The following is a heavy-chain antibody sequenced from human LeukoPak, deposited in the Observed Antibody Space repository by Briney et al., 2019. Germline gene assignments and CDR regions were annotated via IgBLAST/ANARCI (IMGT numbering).Heavy chain of an antibody. CDR1: GYTFTGYY. CDR3: ARVNYDSSEPSLYNWFGP. D-gene: IGHD3-22*01. V-gene: IGHV1-2*02. Sequence: ASVKVSCKASGYTFTGYYMHWVRQAPGQGLEWMGWINTNSGGTNYAQKFQGRVTMTKDTSISTAYMELSRLRSDDTAVYYCARVNYDSSEPSLYNWFGPWGQGTLVTVSS. J-gene: IGHJ5*02. CDR2: INTNSGGT.